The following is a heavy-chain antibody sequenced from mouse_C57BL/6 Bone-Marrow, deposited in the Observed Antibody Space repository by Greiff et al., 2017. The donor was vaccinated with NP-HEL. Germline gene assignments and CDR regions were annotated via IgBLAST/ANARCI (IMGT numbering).Heavy chain of an antibody. CDR1: GYTFTSYA. D-gene: IGHD1-1*01. CDR2: IYPRSGNT. Sequence: QVQLQQSGAELARPGASVKLSCKASGYTFTSYAISWVKQRTGQGLEWIGEIYPRSGNTYYNEKFKGKATLTADKSSSTAYMELRSLTSEDSAVYFCAREAYYYGSSSRDYWGQGTSVTVSS. CDR3: AREAYYYGSSSRDY. J-gene: IGHJ4*01. V-gene: IGHV1-81*01.